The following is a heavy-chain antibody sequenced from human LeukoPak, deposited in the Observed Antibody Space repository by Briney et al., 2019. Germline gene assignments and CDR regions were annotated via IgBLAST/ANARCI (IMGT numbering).Heavy chain of an antibody. CDR1: GFTVPDNY. V-gene: IGHV3-53*01. CDR3: ARNQYSGSYYSAMGY. CDR2: IYSGGST. D-gene: IGHD1-26*01. J-gene: IGHJ4*02. Sequence: GGSLRLSCAASGFTVPDNYMNWVRQSSGKGLEWVSVIYSGGSTYYADSVKGRFTISRDNAKNSLYLQMSSLRAEDTAVYYCARNQYSGSYYSAMGYWGQGTLVTVSS.